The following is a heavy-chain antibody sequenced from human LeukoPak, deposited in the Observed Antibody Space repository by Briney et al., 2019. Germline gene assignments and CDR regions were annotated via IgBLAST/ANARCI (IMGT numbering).Heavy chain of an antibody. CDR2: INPDGGGT. V-gene: IGHV1-2*02. D-gene: IGHD3-10*01. CDR3: ARLVMVRYRIYYYYYMDV. Sequence: ASVKVSCKTSGYTFSDYYIHWVRQAPGHGLEWMGCINPDGGGTNYAQKFQGRVTMTRDTSSSTSYMELRRLRSDDTAIYYCARLVMVRYRIYYYYYMDVWGKGTTVTVPS. CDR1: GYTFSDYY. J-gene: IGHJ6*03.